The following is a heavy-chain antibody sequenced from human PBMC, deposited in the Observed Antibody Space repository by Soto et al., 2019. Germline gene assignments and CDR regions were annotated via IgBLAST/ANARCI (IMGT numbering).Heavy chain of an antibody. CDR1: GGSLSRNI. CDR2: IMPFSGTT. V-gene: IGHV1-69*01. CDR3: ARGTEEFGDACDV. Sequence: QVQLVQSGAEVKRPGSSVKVSCNASGGSLSRNIINWVRQAPGQGLEWVGGIMPFSGTTNYAQKFEGRVTITADESGATAHMELTSLKPDDTAIYSCARGTEEFGDACDVWGQGTMVVVSS. J-gene: IGHJ3*01. D-gene: IGHD3-10*01.